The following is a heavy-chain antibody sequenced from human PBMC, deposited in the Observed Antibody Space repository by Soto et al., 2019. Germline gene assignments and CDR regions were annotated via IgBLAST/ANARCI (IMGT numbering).Heavy chain of an antibody. J-gene: IGHJ4*02. CDR1: GASISGSYYS. Sequence: PSETLSLTCAVSGASISGSYYSWSWQRQCPGEGPEWRGGVFYTSCTSYYPPLENRVSVSVDTSKSQFSLKLSAVAAADTAVYYCSTSQKGYNWNYFDHWGQGTLVTVSS. CDR3: STSQKGYNWNYFDH. V-gene: IGHV4-39*01. D-gene: IGHD1-20*01. CDR2: VFYTSCT.